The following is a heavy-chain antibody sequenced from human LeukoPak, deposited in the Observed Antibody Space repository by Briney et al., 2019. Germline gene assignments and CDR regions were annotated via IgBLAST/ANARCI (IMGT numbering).Heavy chain of an antibody. Sequence: GGSLRLSCATSGFTFSNYNMNWVRQAPGKGLEWVSHISSSGSSIYYADSVNGRFTISRDNAKNSLYLQMNSLRAEDTAVYFCARYRGGGDYDFWGQGTLVTVSS. CDR2: ISSSGSSI. V-gene: IGHV3-48*04. J-gene: IGHJ4*02. CDR3: ARYRGGGDYDF. D-gene: IGHD4-17*01. CDR1: GFTFSNYN.